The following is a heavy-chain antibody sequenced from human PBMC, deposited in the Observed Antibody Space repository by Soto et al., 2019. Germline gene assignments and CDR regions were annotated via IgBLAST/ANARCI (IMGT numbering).Heavy chain of an antibody. CDR2: IYHSGST. CDR3: ARGRIVAAGIYYYYGMDV. CDR1: GGSITGYY. J-gene: IGHJ6*02. D-gene: IGHD6-13*01. V-gene: IGHV4-59*12. Sequence: PSETLSLTCTVSGGSITGYYWFWIRQPPGTGLEWIGYIYHSGSTYYNPSLKSRVTISVDTSKNQLSLKLSSVTAADTAVYFCARGRIVAAGIYYYYGMDVWGQGTTVTVSS.